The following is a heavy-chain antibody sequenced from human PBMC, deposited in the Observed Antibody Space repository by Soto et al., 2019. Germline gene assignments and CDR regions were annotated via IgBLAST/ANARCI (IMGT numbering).Heavy chain of an antibody. Sequence: QVQLVQSGAEVKKPGASVKISCKSSGYTFLNYYVHWVRQAPGQGLEWMGLINPSGGRTIYPQKFQGRVNMTRDTSTSTVYVELSSLRSDDTGVFYCAREKASTSLLTHYYYAMDVWGQGTTVTVSS. CDR2: INPSGGRT. CDR1: GYTFLNYY. J-gene: IGHJ6*02. V-gene: IGHV1-46*01. CDR3: AREKASTSLLTHYYYAMDV.